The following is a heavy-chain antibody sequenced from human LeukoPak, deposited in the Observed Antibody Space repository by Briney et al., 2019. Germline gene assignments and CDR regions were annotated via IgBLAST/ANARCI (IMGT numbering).Heavy chain of an antibody. CDR3: ARRARVRMVYFYYFMDI. J-gene: IGHJ6*03. CDR2: ISDSPDIT. Sequence: GGSLRLSCVASGFTFSSYAMNWVRQAPGKGLEWLSLISDSPDITYYTDSVKGRFIISRSNSNNTVYLQMNNLRAEDTAVYYCARRARVRMVYFYYFMDIWGKGTTVTVSS. CDR1: GFTFSSYA. V-gene: IGHV3-23*01. D-gene: IGHD2-8*01.